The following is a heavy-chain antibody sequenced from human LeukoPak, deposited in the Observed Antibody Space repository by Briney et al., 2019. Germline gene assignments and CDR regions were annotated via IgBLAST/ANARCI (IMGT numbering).Heavy chain of an antibody. CDR1: GGSFTNYY. CDR3: ARHSWDGYNFDY. Sequence: SETLSLTCAVSGGSFTNYYWNWIRQPAGKGLEWIGRVYDSGSTNYNPSLKSRVTMSVGTSKNQFFLKLASVTAADTAVYYCARHSWDGYNFDYWGQGTLVTVSS. J-gene: IGHJ4*02. D-gene: IGHD5-24*01. V-gene: IGHV4-4*07. CDR2: VYDSGST.